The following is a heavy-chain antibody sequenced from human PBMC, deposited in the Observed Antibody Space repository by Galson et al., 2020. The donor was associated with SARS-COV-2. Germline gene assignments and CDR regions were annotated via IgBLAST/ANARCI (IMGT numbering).Heavy chain of an antibody. CDR2: IYYSGSTYGST. J-gene: IGHJ1*01. D-gene: IGHD6-6*01. Sequence: SETLSLTCTVSPGSISGSTHYWGWIRQPPGKGLEWIESIYYSGSTYGSTYYNPSLKSRVTISVDTSRNQFSLKLSSVTAPDASVYYCARHPTMSCSSSAVYFQHWGQGTLVTVSS. CDR3: ARHPTMSCSSSAVYFQH. CDR1: PGSISGSTHY. V-gene: IGHV4-39*01.